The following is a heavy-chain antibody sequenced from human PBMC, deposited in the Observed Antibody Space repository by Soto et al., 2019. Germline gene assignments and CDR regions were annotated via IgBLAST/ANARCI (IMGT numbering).Heavy chain of an antibody. V-gene: IGHV3-30-3*01. D-gene: IGHD6-19*01. CDR1: GFTFSTYA. J-gene: IGHJ4*02. CDR2: ISYDGREK. Sequence: SLRLSCAASGFTFSTYAFHWVRQAPGKGLEWLSVISYDGREKYYADSVKGRFTISRDSSKNTVYLQMNSLRAEDTAVYYCARDPLAVTGSFVDYWGQGTLVTVS. CDR3: ARDPLAVTGSFVDY.